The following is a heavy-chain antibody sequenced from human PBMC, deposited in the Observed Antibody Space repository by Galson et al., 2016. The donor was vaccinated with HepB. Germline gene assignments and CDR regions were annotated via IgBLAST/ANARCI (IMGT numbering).Heavy chain of an antibody. CDR3: ARDGLRGRWRLGGMDV. Sequence: SLRLSCAASGFTFSSYSMNWVRLAPGKGLEWVSSISSSSSYIYYADSVKGRFTISRDNAKNSLYLQMNSLRAEDTAVYYCARDGLRGRWRLGGMDVWGQGTTVTVSS. CDR2: ISSSSSYI. V-gene: IGHV3-21*01. CDR1: GFTFSSYS. D-gene: IGHD3/OR15-3a*01. J-gene: IGHJ6*02.